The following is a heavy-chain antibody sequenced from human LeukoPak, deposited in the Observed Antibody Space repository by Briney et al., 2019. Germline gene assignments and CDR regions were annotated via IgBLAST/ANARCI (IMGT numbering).Heavy chain of an antibody. CDR1: GFTFSDYY. J-gene: IGHJ5*02. CDR2: ISSSGSTI. D-gene: IGHD3-10*01. V-gene: IGHV3-11*04. Sequence: GGSLRLSCAASGFTFSDYYMSWIRQVPGKGLEWVSYISSSGSTIYYADSVKGRFTISRDNAKNSLYLQMNSLRAEDTAVYYCVKPYYFSSGSLTWGQGTLVTVSS. CDR3: VKPYYFSSGSLT.